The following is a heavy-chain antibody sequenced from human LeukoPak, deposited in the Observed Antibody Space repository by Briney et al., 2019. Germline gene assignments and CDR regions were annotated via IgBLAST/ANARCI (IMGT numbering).Heavy chain of an antibody. CDR1: GFTFSSYG. J-gene: IGHJ4*02. CDR3: ARVLGDWNRRLDY. Sequence: GRSLRLSCVASGFTFSSYGIHWVRQAPGKGLEWVAVIRYDGSVKYYADSVQGRFTISRDNSKNTVYLEVNSLRAEDTAVYYCARVLGDWNRRLDYWGQGTLVAVSS. CDR2: IRYDGSVK. V-gene: IGHV3-33*01. D-gene: IGHD3-16*01.